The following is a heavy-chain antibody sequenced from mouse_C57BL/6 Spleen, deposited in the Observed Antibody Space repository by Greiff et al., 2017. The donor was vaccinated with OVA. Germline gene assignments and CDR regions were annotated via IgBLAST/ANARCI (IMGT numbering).Heavy chain of an antibody. D-gene: IGHD1-1*01. J-gene: IGHJ4*01. CDR1: GYTFTEYT. CDR3: ARQDYVYYAMDY. V-gene: IGHV1-62-2*01. Sequence: LKESGAELVKPGASVKLSCKASGYTFTEYTIHWVKQRSGQGLEWIGWFYPGSGSIKYNEKFKDKATLTADKSSSTVYMELSRLTSEDSAVYFCARQDYVYYAMDYWGQGTSVTVSS. CDR2: FYPGSGSI.